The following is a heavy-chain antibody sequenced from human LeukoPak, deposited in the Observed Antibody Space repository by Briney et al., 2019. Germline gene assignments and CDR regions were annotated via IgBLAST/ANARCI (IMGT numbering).Heavy chain of an antibody. J-gene: IGHJ4*02. Sequence: PSETLSLTCTVSGGSISSSSYYWGWIRQPPGKGLEWIGRIYTSGSTYYNPSLKSRVTISVDTSKNQFSLKLSSVTAADTAVYYCASVSPVVKDFDYWGQGTLVTVSS. D-gene: IGHD3-22*01. CDR3: ASVSPVVKDFDY. CDR2: IYTSGST. CDR1: GGSISSSSYY. V-gene: IGHV4-39*07.